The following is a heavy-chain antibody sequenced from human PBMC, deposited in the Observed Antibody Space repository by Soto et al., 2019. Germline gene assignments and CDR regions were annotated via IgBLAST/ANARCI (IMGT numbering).Heavy chain of an antibody. Sequence: SESLSLTCTVSGGSVSSGSYYWSWIRQPPGKGLEWIGYIYHSGSTNYNPSLKSRVTISVDKSKNQFSLKLSSVTAADTAVYYCARGYGYGDYYYGMDVWGQGTTVTVSS. CDR1: GGSVSSGSYY. CDR2: IYHSGST. CDR3: ARGYGYGDYYYGMDV. D-gene: IGHD4-17*01. V-gene: IGHV4-61*01. J-gene: IGHJ6*02.